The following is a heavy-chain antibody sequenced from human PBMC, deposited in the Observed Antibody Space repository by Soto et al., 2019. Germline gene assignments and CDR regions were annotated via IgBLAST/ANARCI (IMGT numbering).Heavy chain of an antibody. J-gene: IGHJ5*02. V-gene: IGHV1-69*01. CDR3: ARGSWASHYGLGNWFDP. CDR2: IIPIFGTA. Sequence: QVQLVQSGAEVKKPGSSVKVSCKASGGTFSSYAISWVRQAPEQGLEWMGGIIPIFGTANYAQKFQGRVTITADESTSTAYMELSSLRSEDTAVYYCARGSWASHYGLGNWFDPWGQGTLVTVSS. D-gene: IGHD4-17*01. CDR1: GGTFSSYA.